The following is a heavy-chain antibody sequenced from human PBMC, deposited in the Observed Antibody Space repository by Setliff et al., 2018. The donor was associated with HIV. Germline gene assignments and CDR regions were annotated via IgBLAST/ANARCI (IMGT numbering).Heavy chain of an antibody. CDR1: GFTFSSYA. J-gene: IGHJ4*02. D-gene: IGHD6-13*01. Sequence: PGGSLRLSCAASGFTFSSYAMHWVRQAPGKGLEWVAVISYDGSNKYYADSVKGRFTISRDNSKNTLHLQMDSLRVEDTAVYYCAQLAAADDSWGQGTLVTVSS. V-gene: IGHV3-30-3*01. CDR2: ISYDGSNK. CDR3: AQLAAADDS.